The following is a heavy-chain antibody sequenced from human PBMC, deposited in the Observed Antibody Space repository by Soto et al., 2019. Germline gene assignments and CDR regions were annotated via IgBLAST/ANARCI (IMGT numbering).Heavy chain of an antibody. CDR2: IYYSGST. CDR1: GGSVSSGSYY. CDR3: ARGAYCSGGSCFYFDY. V-gene: IGHV4-61*01. D-gene: IGHD2-15*01. Sequence: SETLSLTCTVSGGSVSSGSYYWSWIRQPPGKGLEWIGYIYYSGSTNYNPSLKSRVTISVDTSKNQFSLKLSSVTAADTAVYYCARGAYCSGGSCFYFDYWGQGTLVTVSS. J-gene: IGHJ4*02.